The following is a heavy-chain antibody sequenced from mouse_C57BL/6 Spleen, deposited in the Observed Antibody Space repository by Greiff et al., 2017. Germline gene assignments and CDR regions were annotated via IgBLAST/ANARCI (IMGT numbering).Heavy chain of an antibody. D-gene: IGHD3-2*02. V-gene: IGHV2-2*01. J-gene: IGHJ3*01. CDR3: ARGDSSGETWFAY. CDR1: GFSLTSYG. Sequence: QVQLKESGPGLVQPSQSLSITCTVSGFSLTSYGVHWVRQSPGKGLEWLGVIWSGGSTDYNAAFISRLSISKDNSKSQVFFKMNSLQADDTAIYYCARGDSSGETWFAYWGQGTLVTVSA. CDR2: IWSGGST.